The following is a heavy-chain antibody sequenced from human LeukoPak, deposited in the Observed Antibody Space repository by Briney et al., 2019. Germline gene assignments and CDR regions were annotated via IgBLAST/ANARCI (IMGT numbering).Heavy chain of an antibody. Sequence: GASVKVSCKASGYTFTAYYIHWVRRAPGQGLEWMGWINPNNGGTESAQKFQGRVTMTRDTSISTAYMELSRLRSDDTAVYYCTRDHCTSINCYEYNYYGMDVWGQGTTVTVSS. CDR3: TRDHCTSINCYEYNYYGMDV. D-gene: IGHD2-2*01. J-gene: IGHJ6*02. CDR2: INPNNGGT. V-gene: IGHV1-2*02. CDR1: GYTFTAYY.